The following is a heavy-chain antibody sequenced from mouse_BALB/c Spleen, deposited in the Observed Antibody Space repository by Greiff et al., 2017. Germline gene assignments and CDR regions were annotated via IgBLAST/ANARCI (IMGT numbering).Heavy chain of an antibody. V-gene: IGHV7-3*02. Sequence: EVMLVESGGGLVQPGGSLRLSCATSGFTFTDYYMSWVRQPPGKALEWLGFIRNKANGYTTEYSASVKGRFTISRDNSQSILYLQMNTLRAEDSATYYCARDSSHYYGYAYFDVWGAGTTVTVSS. CDR1: GFTFTDYY. CDR2: IRNKANGYTT. D-gene: IGHD1-2*01. J-gene: IGHJ1*01. CDR3: ARDSSHYYGYAYFDV.